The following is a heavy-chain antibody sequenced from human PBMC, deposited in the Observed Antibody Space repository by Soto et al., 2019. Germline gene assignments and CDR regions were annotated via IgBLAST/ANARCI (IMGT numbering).Heavy chain of an antibody. CDR3: AKDKITGLFDY. D-gene: IGHD2-8*02. CDR1: GGSISSGDYY. V-gene: IGHV4-39*07. Sequence: SETLSLTCTVSGGSISSGDYYWSWIRQPPGTGLEWIGEINHSGSTNYNPSLKSRVTISVDTSKNQFSLKLTSVTAADTAVYYCAKDKITGLFDYWGQGTLVTVSS. J-gene: IGHJ4*02. CDR2: INHSGST.